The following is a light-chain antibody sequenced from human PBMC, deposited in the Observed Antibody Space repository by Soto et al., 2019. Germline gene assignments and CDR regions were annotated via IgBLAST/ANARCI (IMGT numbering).Light chain of an antibody. CDR1: QSVGSTY. CDR3: QQYGTSPLT. J-gene: IGKJ3*01. V-gene: IGKV3-20*01. CDR2: GVS. Sequence: EIVLTQSPGTLSLSPGERATLSCRASQSVGSTYLAWYQQKGGQAPKLLIYGVSSRATGIPDRFSGSGSGTGFTLTISRLEPEDFAVYYCQQYGTSPLTFGPGTRVDI.